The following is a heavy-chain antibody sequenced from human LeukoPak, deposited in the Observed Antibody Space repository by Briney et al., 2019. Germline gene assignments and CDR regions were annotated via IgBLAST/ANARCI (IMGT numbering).Heavy chain of an antibody. D-gene: IGHD3-22*01. CDR2: ILYDGSNK. Sequence: GGSLRLSCAASGFTFSSYAMHWVRQAPGKGLEWVAVILYDGSNKYYADSVKGRFTISRDNSKNTLYLQMNSLRAEDTAVYYCARGNYDSSGYYSDYGMDVWGQGTTVTVSS. V-gene: IGHV3-30-3*01. CDR1: GFTFSSYA. J-gene: IGHJ6*02. CDR3: ARGNYDSSGYYSDYGMDV.